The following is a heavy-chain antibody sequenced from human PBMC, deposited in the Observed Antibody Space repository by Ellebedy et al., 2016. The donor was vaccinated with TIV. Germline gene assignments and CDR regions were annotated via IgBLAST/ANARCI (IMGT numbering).Heavy chain of an antibody. CDR1: GGSIATQS. D-gene: IGHD1-26*01. V-gene: IGHV4-59*11. CDR3: VRWVGHFDF. Sequence: MPSETLSLTCTVSGGSIATQSWWVWVRQPPGKGLEWIGYIYFSGITNYNPSLKSRVTMSVATSQNQFSLKLSSVTTSDTAVYYCVRWVGHFDFWGQGAQVTVSS. CDR2: IYFSGIT. J-gene: IGHJ4*02.